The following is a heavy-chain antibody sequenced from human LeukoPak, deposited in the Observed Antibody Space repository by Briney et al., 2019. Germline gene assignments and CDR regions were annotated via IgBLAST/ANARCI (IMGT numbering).Heavy chain of an antibody. Sequence: PGGSLRLSCAASGFTFSSYWMSWVRQAPGKGLEWVSGINWNGGSTGYADSVKGRFTISRDNAKNSLYLQMNSLRAEDTALYYCAREQFPVSDAFDIWGQGTMVTVSS. V-gene: IGHV3-20*04. CDR3: AREQFPVSDAFDI. CDR2: INWNGGST. J-gene: IGHJ3*02. D-gene: IGHD1-14*01. CDR1: GFTFSSYW.